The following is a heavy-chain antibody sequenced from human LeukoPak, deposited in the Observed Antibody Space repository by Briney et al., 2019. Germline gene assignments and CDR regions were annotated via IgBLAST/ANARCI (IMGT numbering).Heavy chain of an antibody. D-gene: IGHD6-13*01. CDR1: GYTFTTYY. J-gene: IGHJ4*02. Sequence: VASVKVSCKASGYTFTTYYIHWVRQVPGQGLEWMGIINPTGGSTTYAQKFQGRVTMTRDTSTSTVFMELNSLRSEDTAVYYCALYSSTWYWGQGTLVTVSS. CDR3: ALYSSTWY. CDR2: INPTGGST. V-gene: IGHV1-46*01.